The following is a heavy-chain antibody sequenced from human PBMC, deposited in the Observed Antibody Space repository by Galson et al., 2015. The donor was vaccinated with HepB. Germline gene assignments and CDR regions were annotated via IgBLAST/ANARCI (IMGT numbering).Heavy chain of an antibody. D-gene: IGHD6-19*01. J-gene: IGHJ6*03. CDR3: ARDSSGFSYYYYMDV. V-gene: IGHV3-21*01. Sequence: SLRLSCAASGFTFSSYSMNWVRQAPGKGLEWVSSISSSSSYIYYADSVKGRFTISRDNAKNSLYLQMNSLRAEDTAVYYCARDSSGFSYYYYMDVWGKGTTVTVSS. CDR1: GFTFSSYS. CDR2: ISSSSSYI.